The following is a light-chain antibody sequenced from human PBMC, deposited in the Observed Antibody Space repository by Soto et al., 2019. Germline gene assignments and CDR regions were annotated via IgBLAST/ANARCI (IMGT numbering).Light chain of an antibody. CDR3: QQSYSIPYT. Sequence: QVTESASSVSASAGDRVTITCRASQSISSYLNWYQQKPGKAPKLLIYAASSLQSGVPSRFSGSGSGTDFTLTISSLQPEDFATYYCQQSYSIPYTFGQVTKVDIK. CDR2: AAS. CDR1: QSISSY. J-gene: IGKJ2*01. V-gene: IGKV1-39*01.